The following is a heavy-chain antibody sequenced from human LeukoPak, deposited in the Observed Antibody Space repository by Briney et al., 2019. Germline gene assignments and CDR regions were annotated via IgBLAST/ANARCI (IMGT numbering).Heavy chain of an antibody. J-gene: IGHJ4*02. CDR1: GGSISSYY. V-gene: IGHV4-39*07. Sequence: SETLSLTCTVSGGSISSYYWGWIRQPPGKGLEWIGSIYYSGSTYYNPSLKSRVTISVDTSKNQFSLKLSSVTAADTAVYYCARDQGYYGSGSSRAFDYWGQGTLVTVSS. D-gene: IGHD3-10*01. CDR2: IYYSGST. CDR3: ARDQGYYGSGSSRAFDY.